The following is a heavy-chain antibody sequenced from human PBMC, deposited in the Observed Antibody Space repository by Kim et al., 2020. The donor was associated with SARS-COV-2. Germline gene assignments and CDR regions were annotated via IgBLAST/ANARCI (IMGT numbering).Heavy chain of an antibody. J-gene: IGHJ4*02. V-gene: IGHV3-23*01. CDR3: AKDKRIFGVVIMTY. D-gene: IGHD3-3*01. Sequence: ADSVKGRFTISRDNSKNTLYLQMNSLRAEDTAVYYCAKDKRIFGVVIMTYWGQGTLVTVSS.